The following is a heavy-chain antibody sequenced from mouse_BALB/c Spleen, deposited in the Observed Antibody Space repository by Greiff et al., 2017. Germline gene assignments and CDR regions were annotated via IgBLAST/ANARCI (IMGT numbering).Heavy chain of an antibody. CDR1: GFTFSSYA. CDR2: ISSGGST. D-gene: IGHD3-3*01. V-gene: IGHV5-6-5*01. J-gene: IGHJ1*01. Sequence: LVESGGGLVKPGGSLKLSCAASGFTFSSYAMSWVRQTPEKRLEWVASISSGGSTYYPDSVKGRFTISRDNARNILYLQMSSLRSEDTAMYYCAREGGPGYFDVWGAGTTVTVSS. CDR3: AREGGPGYFDV.